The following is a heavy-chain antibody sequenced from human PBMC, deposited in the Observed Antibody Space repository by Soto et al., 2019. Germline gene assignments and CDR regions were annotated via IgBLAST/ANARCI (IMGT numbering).Heavy chain of an antibody. J-gene: IGHJ4*02. CDR1: GYKFGSAW. V-gene: IGHV5-51*01. D-gene: IGHD3-3*02. Sequence: GESLKISCKGVGYKFGSAWIGWVRQMPGKGLAWMGIIKPGTSDIRYSPSCRGHVTISADEAVSTAYLQWSSLKASDTAMYYCARQFSHICDSWGQGTLVTVSS. CDR3: ARQFSHICDS. CDR2: IKPGTSDI.